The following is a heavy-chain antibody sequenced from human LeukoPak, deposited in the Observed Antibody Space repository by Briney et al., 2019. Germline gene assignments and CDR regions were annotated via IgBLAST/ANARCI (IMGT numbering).Heavy chain of an antibody. CDR1: RFTFSDYY. Sequence: GGSLRLSCAASRFTFSDYYMSWIRQAPGKGLEWVSYASSSGTTIYYADSVKGRFTISRDNAKNSLFLQMNSLRAEDTAVYYCARVTYDAFDIWGQGTMVTVSS. J-gene: IGHJ3*02. CDR2: ASSSGTTI. V-gene: IGHV3-11*01. CDR3: ARVTYDAFDI.